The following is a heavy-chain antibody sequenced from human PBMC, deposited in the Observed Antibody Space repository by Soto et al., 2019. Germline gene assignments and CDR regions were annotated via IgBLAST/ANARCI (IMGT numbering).Heavy chain of an antibody. Sequence: ASETLSLTCTVSGGSISSYYWSWIRQPPGKGLEWIGYIYYSGSTNYNPSLKSRVTISVDTSKNQFSLKLSSVTAADTAVYYCARGGLVVPAAADAFDIWGQGTMVPVAS. CDR1: GGSISSYY. V-gene: IGHV4-59*01. D-gene: IGHD2-2*01. CDR3: ARGGLVVPAAADAFDI. CDR2: IYYSGST. J-gene: IGHJ3*02.